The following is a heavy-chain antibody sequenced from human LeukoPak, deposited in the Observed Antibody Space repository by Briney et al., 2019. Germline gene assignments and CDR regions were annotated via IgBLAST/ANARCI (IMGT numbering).Heavy chain of an antibody. Sequence: SVKVSCKASGGTFSSYAISWVRQAPGQGLEWMGGIIPIFGTANYAQKFQGRVTITADESTSTAYMELSSLRSDDTAVYYCARGGSGWYYFDYWGQGTLVTVSS. V-gene: IGHV1-69*13. CDR1: GGTFSSYA. D-gene: IGHD6-19*01. CDR3: ARGGSGWYYFDY. J-gene: IGHJ4*02. CDR2: IIPIFGTA.